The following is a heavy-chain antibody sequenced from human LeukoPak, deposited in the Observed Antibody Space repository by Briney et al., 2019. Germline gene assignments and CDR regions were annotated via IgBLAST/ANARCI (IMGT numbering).Heavy chain of an antibody. CDR3: ARGSVVTLDY. CDR2: IHQSGST. D-gene: IGHD4-23*01. V-gene: IGHV4-38-2*02. Sequence: ASETLSLTCTVSGYSIRNGYFWGWVRQSPGKGLEWIGNIHQSGSTSYNPSLQSRVTISVDTSKNQFSLKLSSVTAADTAVYYCARGSVVTLDYWGQGTLVTVSS. J-gene: IGHJ4*02. CDR1: GYSIRNGYF.